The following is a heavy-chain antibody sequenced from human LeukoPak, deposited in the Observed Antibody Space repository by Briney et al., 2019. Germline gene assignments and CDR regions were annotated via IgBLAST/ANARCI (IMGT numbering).Heavy chain of an antibody. CDR2: IYPRDSDT. D-gene: IGHD2/OR15-2a*01. CDR1: GYTFDIYW. J-gene: IGHJ3*02. Sequence: GESLKISCKASGYTFDIYWIGWVRQMPGKGLEWMGIIYPRDSDTRYSPSFQGQVTISADKSIATACLQWSSLRASDTAMYYCARPANRGDAFDIWGQGTMVTVSS. CDR3: ARPANRGDAFDI. V-gene: IGHV5-51*01.